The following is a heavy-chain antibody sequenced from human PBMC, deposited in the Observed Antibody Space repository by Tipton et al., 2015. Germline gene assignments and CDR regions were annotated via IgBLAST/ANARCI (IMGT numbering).Heavy chain of an antibody. Sequence: TLSLTCNVSGDAISSHYWSWIRQPPGKGLEWIGSIYYSGSTYYNPSLKSRVTISVDKSKNQSSLKLSSVTAADTAVYFCARDGRYDILTGHSHQYGMDVWGQGTTVTVSS. J-gene: IGHJ6*02. V-gene: IGHV4-39*07. CDR2: IYYSGST. CDR1: GDAISSHY. CDR3: ARDGRYDILTGHSHQYGMDV. D-gene: IGHD3-9*01.